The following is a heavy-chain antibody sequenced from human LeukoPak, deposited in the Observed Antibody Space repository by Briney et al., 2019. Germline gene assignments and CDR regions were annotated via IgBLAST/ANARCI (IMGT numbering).Heavy chain of an antibody. CDR3: ARVALPGYSSSWYRAFDI. D-gene: IGHD6-13*01. J-gene: IGHJ3*02. CDR1: GFTFSSYA. Sequence: PGGSLRLSCAASGFTFSSYAMSWVRQAPGKGLEWVSAISGSGGSTYYADSVKGRFTISRDNSKNTLYLQMNSLRAEDTAVYYCARVALPGYSSSWYRAFDIWGQGTMVTVSS. V-gene: IGHV3-23*01. CDR2: ISGSGGST.